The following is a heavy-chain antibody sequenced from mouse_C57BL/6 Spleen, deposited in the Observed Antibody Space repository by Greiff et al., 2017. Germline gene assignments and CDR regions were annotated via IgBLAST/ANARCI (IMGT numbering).Heavy chain of an antibody. J-gene: IGHJ3*01. CDR3: AIGGWLLPAWFAY. D-gene: IGHD2-3*01. Sequence: QVQLKQPGAELVKPGASVKVSCKASGYTFTSYWMHWVKQRPGQGLEWIGRIHPSDSDTNYNQKFKGKATLTVDKSSSTAYMQLSSLTSEDSAVYYCAIGGWLLPAWFAYWGQGTLVTVSA. CDR1: GYTFTSYW. V-gene: IGHV1-74*01. CDR2: IHPSDSDT.